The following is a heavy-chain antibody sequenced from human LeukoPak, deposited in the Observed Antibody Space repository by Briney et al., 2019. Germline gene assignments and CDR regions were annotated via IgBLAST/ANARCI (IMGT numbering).Heavy chain of an antibody. J-gene: IGHJ4*02. CDR2: ISAYNGNT. CDR3: ARLVMITFGGVIVIPDY. CDR1: GYTFTSYG. Sequence: ASVKVSCKASGYTFTSYGISWVRQAPGQGLEWLGWISAYNGNTNYAQKLQGRVTMTTDTSTSTAYMELRSLRSDDTAVYYCARLVMITFGGVIVIPDYWGQGTLVTVSS. V-gene: IGHV1-18*01. D-gene: IGHD3-16*02.